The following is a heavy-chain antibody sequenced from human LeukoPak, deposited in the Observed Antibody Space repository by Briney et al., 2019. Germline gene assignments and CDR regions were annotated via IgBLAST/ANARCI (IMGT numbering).Heavy chain of an antibody. Sequence: SETLPLTCAVYGGSFSGYYWSWIRQPPGKGLEWIGEINHSGSTNYNPSLKSRVTISVDTSKNQFSLKLSSVTAADTAVYYCARGVGLGIRFDYWGQGTLVTVSS. J-gene: IGHJ4*02. CDR3: ARGVGLGIRFDY. CDR1: GGSFSGYY. V-gene: IGHV4-34*01. D-gene: IGHD7-27*01. CDR2: INHSGST.